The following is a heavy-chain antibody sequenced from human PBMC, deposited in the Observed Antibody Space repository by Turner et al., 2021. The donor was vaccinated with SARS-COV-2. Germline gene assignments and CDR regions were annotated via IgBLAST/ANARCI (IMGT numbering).Heavy chain of an antibody. Sequence: QVQRGGSGGGVVQPGRSLRLSCAASEFTFSSYGMHWVRQAPGKVLEWVAVIWYDGSNKYYADSVKCRSTISRDNSKITLYLQMSSLRAEDTAVYYCARARYGSGSFLGYYMDVWGEGTTVTVSS. D-gene: IGHD3-10*01. CDR3: ARARYGSGSFLGYYMDV. CDR2: IWYDGSNK. V-gene: IGHV3-33*01. CDR1: EFTFSSYG. J-gene: IGHJ6*03.